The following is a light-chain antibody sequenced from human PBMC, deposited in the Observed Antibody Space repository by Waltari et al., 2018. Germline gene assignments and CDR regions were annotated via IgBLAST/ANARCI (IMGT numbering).Light chain of an antibody. J-gene: IGLJ3*02. CDR1: SSDAGGYDL. V-gene: IGLV2-23*01. CDR2: EGS. CDR3: CSYAGSSILV. Sequence: QSALTQPASVSRSPGQSITISCTGTSSDAGGYDLVSWYQQHPGKAPKLMIHEGSKRPSGVSNRFSGSKSGNTASLTISGLQAEDEADYYCCSYAGSSILVFGGGTKLTVL.